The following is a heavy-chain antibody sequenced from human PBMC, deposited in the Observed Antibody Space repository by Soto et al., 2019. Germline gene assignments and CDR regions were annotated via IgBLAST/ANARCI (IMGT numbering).Heavy chain of an antibody. CDR2: IYHGEST. Sequence: QVQLQESGPGLVKPSETMSLTCTASGASISRYYWSWIRQSPGKGLEWIGHIYHGESTKYNPSLKGRVTISVDRSKNQFSLKLTSVTAADTAVYYCAQTTGWPGFDYWGQGTLVTVSS. CDR3: AQTTGWPGFDY. D-gene: IGHD6-19*01. V-gene: IGHV4-59*03. J-gene: IGHJ4*02. CDR1: GASISRYY.